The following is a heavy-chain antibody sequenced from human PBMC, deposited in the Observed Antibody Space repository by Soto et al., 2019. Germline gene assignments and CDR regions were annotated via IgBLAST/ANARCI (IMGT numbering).Heavy chain of an antibody. CDR1: GFSFSDYF. V-gene: IGHV1-46*01. D-gene: IGHD2-15*01. J-gene: IGHJ6*02. Sequence: ASVKVSCKASGFSFSDYFMHWVRQAPGQGLEWMGIINPSGDSRNYAQKFQGRVTITRDTSTSTVYMDLSSLRYEDTAVYYCARERGDIVAYGMDVWGQGTTVTVSS. CDR2: INPSGDSR. CDR3: ARERGDIVAYGMDV.